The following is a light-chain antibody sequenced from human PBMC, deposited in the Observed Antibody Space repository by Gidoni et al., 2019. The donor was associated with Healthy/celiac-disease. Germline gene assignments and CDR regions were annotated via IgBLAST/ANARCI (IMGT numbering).Light chain of an antibody. J-gene: IGKJ3*01. V-gene: IGKV3-11*01. CDR1: QSVSSY. CDR2: DAS. Sequence: EIVLTQSPATLSLSPGERATLSCRASQSVSSYLAWYQQKTGQAPRLLIYDASNRATGIPARFSGSGFGTDFTLTISSLEHEDFAVYYCQQRSNWPPVTFGPGTKVDIK. CDR3: QQRSNWPPVT.